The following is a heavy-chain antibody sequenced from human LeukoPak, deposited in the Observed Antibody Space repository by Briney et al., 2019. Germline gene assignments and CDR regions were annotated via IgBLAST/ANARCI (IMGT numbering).Heavy chain of an antibody. V-gene: IGHV4-34*01. CDR1: GGSFSGYY. Sequence: SETLSLTCAVYGGSFSGYYWSWIRQPPGKGLEWVGEINHSGSTNYNPSLKSRVTISVDTSKNQFSLKLSSVTAADTAVYYCARGSPYCSSTSCYNLVWGQGPTVTVSS. CDR2: INHSGST. D-gene: IGHD2-2*02. J-gene: IGHJ6*02. CDR3: ARGSPYCSSTSCYNLV.